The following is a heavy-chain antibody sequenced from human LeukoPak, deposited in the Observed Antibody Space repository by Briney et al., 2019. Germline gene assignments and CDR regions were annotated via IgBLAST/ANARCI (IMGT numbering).Heavy chain of an antibody. CDR3: ARVPGYVGYFYGMDV. CDR2: INHNGVSR. J-gene: IGHJ6*02. Sequence: GGSLRLSCAASGFTFSSDWMHWVRQAPGEGLVWVSRINHNGVSRAYADFVKGRFTMSRDDARGTVYLQMDSQSADDTAVYYCARVPGYVGYFYGMDVWGQGTTVTVSS. CDR1: GFTFSSDW. V-gene: IGHV3-74*01. D-gene: IGHD2-15*01.